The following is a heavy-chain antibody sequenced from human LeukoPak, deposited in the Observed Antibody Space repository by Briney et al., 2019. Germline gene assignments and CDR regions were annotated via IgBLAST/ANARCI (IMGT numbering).Heavy chain of an antibody. CDR3: ARYGLGAHAFDI. CDR1: GFTVSSNY. D-gene: IGHD3/OR15-3a*01. CDR2: IYSGGST. Sequence: GGSLRLSCAASGFTVSSNYMNWVRQAPGKGLEWVSVIYSGGSTYYADSVKGRFTISRDNSKNTLYLQMNSLKAEDTAVYYCARYGLGAHAFDIWGQGTMVTVSS. J-gene: IGHJ3*02. V-gene: IGHV3-66*01.